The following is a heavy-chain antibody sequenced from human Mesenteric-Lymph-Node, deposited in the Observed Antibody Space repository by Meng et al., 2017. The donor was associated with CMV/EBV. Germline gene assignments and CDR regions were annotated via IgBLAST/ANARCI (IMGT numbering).Heavy chain of an antibody. CDR2: INPNSGNT. CDR3: TRPSGSEDY. D-gene: IGHD7-27*01. V-gene: IGHV1-8*03. Sequence: KVSGKASRYTFTSYDINWVRQATGQGLEWRGWINPNSGNTGYAQKFQGRVTITRNTSIRTAYMELSSLRSEDTAVYYCTRPSGSEDYWGQGTLVTVSS. CDR1: RYTFTSYD. J-gene: IGHJ4*02.